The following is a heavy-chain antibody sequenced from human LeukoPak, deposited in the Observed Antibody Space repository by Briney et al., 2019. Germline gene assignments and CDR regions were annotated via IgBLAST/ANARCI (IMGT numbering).Heavy chain of an antibody. CDR1: GFTFSTYS. D-gene: IGHD2-15*01. CDR3: AKEMGFCSGGSSYRWFDS. Sequence: GGSLRLSCAASGFTFSTYSMSWVRQAPGKGPEWLSYISTSSITKYYADSVKGRFTISRDDAKNSLSLQMNSLRADDTAVYYCAKEMGFCSGGSSYRWFDSWGQGTLVTVSS. J-gene: IGHJ5*01. V-gene: IGHV3-48*01. CDR2: ISTSSITK.